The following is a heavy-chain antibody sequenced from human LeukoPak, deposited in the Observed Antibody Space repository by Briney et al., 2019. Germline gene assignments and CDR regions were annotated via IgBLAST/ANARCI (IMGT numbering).Heavy chain of an antibody. CDR1: GGSMNNYY. V-gene: IGHV4-59*08. J-gene: IGHJ4*02. D-gene: IGHD3-22*01. CDR3: ARLGSVGMPFDY. Sequence: SETLSLTCTVSGGSMNNYYWNWIRQPPGKGLEWIGYSYYSGSTNYNPSLKSRVNISVDTSKNQFSLNLSSVTAADTAVYYCARLGSVGMPFDYWGQGTLVTVSS. CDR2: SYYSGST.